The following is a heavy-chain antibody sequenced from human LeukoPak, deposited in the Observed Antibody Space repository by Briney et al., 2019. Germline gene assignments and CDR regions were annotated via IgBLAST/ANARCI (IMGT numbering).Heavy chain of an antibody. CDR2: ISDDGTTK. Sequence: GGSLRLSCAASGFTFSSYGMHWVRQAPGKGLEWVAVISDDGTTKYYADSVRGRFTISRDNPKNTLWLQMNSLTADDTAVYYCARGEFSGLDYWGQGTLVTVSS. J-gene: IGHJ4*02. V-gene: IGHV3-30*03. D-gene: IGHD5-12*01. CDR3: ARGEFSGLDY. CDR1: GFTFSSYG.